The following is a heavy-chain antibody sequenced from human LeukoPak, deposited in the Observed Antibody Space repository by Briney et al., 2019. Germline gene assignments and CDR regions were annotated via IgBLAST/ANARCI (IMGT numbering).Heavy chain of an antibody. D-gene: IGHD6-19*01. Sequence: GGSLRLSCAAPGFTFSSYPMSWVRQAPGKGLEWISAISDSGGSTYYVDSVKGRFTISRDNSKNTLYLQINSLRVEDTAVYYCAKLPVAGLYFDYWGQGTLVTVSS. CDR3: AKLPVAGLYFDY. CDR2: ISDSGGST. V-gene: IGHV3-23*01. CDR1: GFTFSSYP. J-gene: IGHJ4*02.